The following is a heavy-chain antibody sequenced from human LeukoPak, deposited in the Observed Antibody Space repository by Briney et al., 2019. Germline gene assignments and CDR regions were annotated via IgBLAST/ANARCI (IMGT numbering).Heavy chain of an antibody. D-gene: IGHD2-2*01. Sequence: PSETLSLTCTVSGGSISSYYWSWIRQPPGKGLEWIGYIYYSGSTNYNPSLKSRVTISVDTSKNQFSLKLSSVTAADTAVYYCATSPHSSTSSQANWFDPWGQGTLVIVSS. J-gene: IGHJ5*02. V-gene: IGHV4-59*12. CDR1: GGSISSYY. CDR3: ATSPHSSTSSQANWFDP. CDR2: IYYSGST.